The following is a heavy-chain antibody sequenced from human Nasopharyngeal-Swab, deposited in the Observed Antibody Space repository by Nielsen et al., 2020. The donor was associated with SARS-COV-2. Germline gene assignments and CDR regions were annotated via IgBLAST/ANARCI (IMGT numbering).Heavy chain of an antibody. CDR3: TRAYYYDSSGYYLFRYFDY. D-gene: IGHD3-22*01. CDR1: GFTFSSYA. Sequence: GGSLRLSCAASGFTFSSYAMSWFRQAPGKGLEWVGFIRSKAYGGTTEYAASVKGRFTISRDDSKSIAYLQMNSLKTEDTAVYYCTRAYYYDSSGYYLFRYFDYWGQGTLVTVSS. J-gene: IGHJ4*02. V-gene: IGHV3-49*03. CDR2: IRSKAYGGTT.